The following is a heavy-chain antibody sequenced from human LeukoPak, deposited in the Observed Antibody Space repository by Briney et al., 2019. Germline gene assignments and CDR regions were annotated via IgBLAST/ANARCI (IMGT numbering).Heavy chain of an antibody. Sequence: GGSLRLSCAASGFTFSNYWMNWVRQAPGKGLEWVANIKQDRSEKYYVDSVKGRFTISRDNGKNSLYLQMNSLRAEDTAVYYCARETPQSSSWTAFDYWGQGTLVTVSS. CDR3: ARETPQSSSWTAFDY. CDR2: IKQDRSEK. D-gene: IGHD6-13*01. CDR1: GFTFSNYW. J-gene: IGHJ4*02. V-gene: IGHV3-7*01.